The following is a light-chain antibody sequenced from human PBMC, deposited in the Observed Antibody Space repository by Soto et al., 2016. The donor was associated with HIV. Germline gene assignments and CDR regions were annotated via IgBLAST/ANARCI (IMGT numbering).Light chain of an antibody. J-gene: IGKJ4*01. Sequence: DIQMTQSPSSLSASVGDRVTITCRASQSISSYLNWYQQKGGKAPKLLIYGATSLQSGVPSRFSGSESGTDFTLTITSLQPEDFATYYCQQSYSSPRTFGGGTKVEIK. CDR1: QSISSY. CDR2: GAT. CDR3: QQSYSSPRT. V-gene: IGKV1-39*01.